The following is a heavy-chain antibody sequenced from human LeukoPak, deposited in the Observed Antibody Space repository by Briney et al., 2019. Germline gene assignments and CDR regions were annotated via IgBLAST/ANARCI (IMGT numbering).Heavy chain of an antibody. CDR3: AKGGYSSFDTPLDWFDP. CDR2: ISGSGGNT. D-gene: IGHD6-6*01. CDR1: GFTFSNYA. V-gene: IGHV3-23*01. J-gene: IGHJ5*02. Sequence: PGGSLRLSCAASGFTFSNYAMSWVRQAPGKGLEWVSGISGSGGNTYYADSVKGRFTISRDNSKNTLYLQMNGLRAEDTAVYYCAKGGYSSFDTPLDWFDPWGQGTLVTVSS.